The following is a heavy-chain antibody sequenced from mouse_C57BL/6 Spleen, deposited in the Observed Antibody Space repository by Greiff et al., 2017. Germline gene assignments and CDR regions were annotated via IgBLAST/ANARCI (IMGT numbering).Heavy chain of an antibody. D-gene: IGHD4-1*01. V-gene: IGHV5-4*01. CDR2: ISDGGSYT. Sequence: DVHLVESGGGLVKPGGSLKLSCAASGFTFSSYAMSWVRQTPEKRLEWVATISDGGSYTYYPDNVKGRFTISRDNAKNNLYLQMSHLKSEDTAMYYCARDDLTGTWFAYWGQGTLVTVSA. CDR3: ARDDLTGTWFAY. CDR1: GFTFSSYA. J-gene: IGHJ3*01.